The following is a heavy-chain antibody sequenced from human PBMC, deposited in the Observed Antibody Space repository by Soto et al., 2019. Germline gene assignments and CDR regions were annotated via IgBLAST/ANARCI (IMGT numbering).Heavy chain of an antibody. CDR1: GFTFDDYT. J-gene: IGHJ6*02. CDR3: AKDTPPEGGGYYYGMDV. D-gene: IGHD3-16*01. CDR2: ISWDGGST. V-gene: IGHV3-43*01. Sequence: GGSLRLSCAASGFTFDDYTMHWVRQAPGKGLEWVSLISWDGGSTYYADSVKGRFTISRDNSKNSLYLQMNSLRTEDTALYYCAKDTPPEGGGYYYGMDVWGQGTTVTVSS.